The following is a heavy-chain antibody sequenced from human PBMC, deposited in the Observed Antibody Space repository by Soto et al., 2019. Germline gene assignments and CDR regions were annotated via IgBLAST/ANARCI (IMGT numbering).Heavy chain of an antibody. CDR2: ISGSGDST. Sequence: AGTLRLSCAASGFTFSNYYMNWVRQAPGKGLEWVSAISGSGDSTYNADSVKGRPTTFRDNTKNTPYLQMNSLRAEATAIYYCGQDRLPSCGSYYRYFDYWGHGPLVTVSS. D-gene: IGHD1-26*01. J-gene: IGHJ4*01. CDR3: GQDRLPSCGSYYRYFDY. CDR1: GFTFSNYY. V-gene: IGHV3-23*01.